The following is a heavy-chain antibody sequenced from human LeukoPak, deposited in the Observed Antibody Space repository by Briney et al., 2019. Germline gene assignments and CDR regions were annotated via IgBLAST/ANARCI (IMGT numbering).Heavy chain of an antibody. CDR1: GYSISSGYY. V-gene: IGHV4-38-2*01. Sequence: SETLSLTCAVSGYSISSGYYWGWIRQPPGKGLEWIGSIYHSGSTYYNPSLKSRVTISVDTSKNQFSLKLSSVTAADTAVYYCARLGFSSTSCLVYWGQGTLVTVSS. J-gene: IGHJ4*02. D-gene: IGHD2-2*01. CDR2: IYHSGST. CDR3: ARLGFSSTSCLVY.